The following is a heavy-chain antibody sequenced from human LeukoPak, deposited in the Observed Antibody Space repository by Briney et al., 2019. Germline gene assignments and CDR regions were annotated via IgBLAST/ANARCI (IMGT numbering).Heavy chain of an antibody. CDR3: AIVGYCSGGSCYVPFDY. V-gene: IGHV3-7*03. Sequence: GESLRLSCAASGFTFSSYWMSWVRQAPGKGLEWVANIKHDGSEKYYVDSVKGRFTISRDNAKNSLYLQMNSLRAEDTAVYYCAIVGYCSGGSCYVPFDYWGQGTLVTVSS. CDR1: GFTFSSYW. CDR2: IKHDGSEK. D-gene: IGHD2-15*01. J-gene: IGHJ4*02.